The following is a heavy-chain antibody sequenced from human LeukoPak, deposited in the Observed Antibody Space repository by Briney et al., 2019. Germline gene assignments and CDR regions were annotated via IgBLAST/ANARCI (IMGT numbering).Heavy chain of an antibody. CDR3: ARYCSSTSCSLQFDP. V-gene: IGHV1-8*02. D-gene: IGHD2-2*01. CDR2: INPNSGNT. J-gene: IGHJ5*02. CDR1: GYSFTDKY. Sequence: ASVKVSCKASGYSFTDKYMHWVRQAPGQGLEWMGWINPNSGNTGYAQKFQGRVTMTRNTSISTAYMELSSLRSEDTAVYYCARYCSSTSCSLQFDPWGQGTLVTVSS.